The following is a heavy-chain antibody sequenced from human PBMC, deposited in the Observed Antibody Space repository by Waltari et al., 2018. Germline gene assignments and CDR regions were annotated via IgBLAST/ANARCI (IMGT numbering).Heavy chain of an antibody. CDR1: GYTFTSYG. J-gene: IGHJ4*02. CDR2: INPYNGNT. D-gene: IGHD3-10*01. Sequence: QVQLVQSGAEVKKPGASVKVSCKASGYTFTSYGISWVRQAPGQGLEWMGWINPYNGNTKYIERRQGRVTLTTDTSTNTAYMELRSLRSDDTAMYYCARDPFAPFYWGQGTLVTVSS. V-gene: IGHV1-18*01. CDR3: ARDPFAPFY.